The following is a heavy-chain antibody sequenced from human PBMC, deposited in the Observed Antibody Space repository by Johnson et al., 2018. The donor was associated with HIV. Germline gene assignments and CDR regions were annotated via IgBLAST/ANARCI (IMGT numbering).Heavy chain of an antibody. CDR2: IYSGGST. CDR1: GFTVSSNY. J-gene: IGHJ3*02. Sequence: VQLVESGGNLVQPGGSLRLSCAASGFTVSSNYMSWVRQAPGKGLEWVSVIYSGGSTYYADSVTGRFTISRDNSKNTLYLQMNSLRAEDTAVYYCARDGWGSRGWDDAFDIWGQGTMVTVSS. CDR3: ARDGWGSRGWDDAFDI. D-gene: IGHD5-24*01. V-gene: IGHV3-66*02.